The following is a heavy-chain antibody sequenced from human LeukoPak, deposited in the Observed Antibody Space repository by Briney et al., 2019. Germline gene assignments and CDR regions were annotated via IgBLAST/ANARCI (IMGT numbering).Heavy chain of an antibody. CDR3: APRSIAAAVRRDNWFDP. CDR2: FSYSGNT. V-gene: IGHV4-39*07. J-gene: IGHJ5*02. Sequence: SETLSLTCTVSGDSISSSSYYWGWIRQPPGKGLEWIGSFSYSGNTNYNPSLKSRVTISVDTSKNQFSLKLSSVTAADTAVYYCAPRSIAAAVRRDNWFDPWGQGTLVTVSS. CDR1: GDSISSSSYY. D-gene: IGHD6-13*01.